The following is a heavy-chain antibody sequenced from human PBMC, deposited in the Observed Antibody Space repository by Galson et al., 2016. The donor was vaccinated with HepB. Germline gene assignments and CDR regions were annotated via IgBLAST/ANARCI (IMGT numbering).Heavy chain of an antibody. CDR1: GYTLTSYD. Sequence: SVKVSCKASGYTLTSYDINWVRQATGQGLEWMGWMNPYSGNTGYVQRFQGRVTMTRSTSISTAYMELSSLRSEDTAVYYCARTSITGAYSGLDVWGQGTTVTVSS. D-gene: IGHD1-20*01. CDR2: MNPYSGNT. J-gene: IGHJ6*02. V-gene: IGHV1-8*01. CDR3: ARTSITGAYSGLDV.